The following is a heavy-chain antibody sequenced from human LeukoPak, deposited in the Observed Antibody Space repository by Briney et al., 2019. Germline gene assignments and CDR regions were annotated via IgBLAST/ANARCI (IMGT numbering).Heavy chain of an antibody. V-gene: IGHV3-23*01. CDR2: INSGGDNT. CDR3: AKDPLGGATEYYFDY. D-gene: IGHD1-26*01. J-gene: IGHJ4*02. Sequence: PGGSLRLSCAVSGFTFSSYAMSWVRQAPGKGLEWVSTINSGGDNTYYADSVKGRFTISRDNSKSTLYLQMNSLRAEDTAVYYCAKDPLGGATEYYFDYWGQGTLVTVSS. CDR1: GFTFSSYA.